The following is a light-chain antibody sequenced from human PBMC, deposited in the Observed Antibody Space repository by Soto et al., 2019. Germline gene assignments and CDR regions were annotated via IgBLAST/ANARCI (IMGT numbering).Light chain of an antibody. CDR1: TSDVGSYDL. V-gene: IGLV2-23*02. CDR3: CAYAGGRSPYV. CDR2: EVS. Sequence: LTQPASVSGSPGQSITISCTGTTSDVGSYDLVSWYQQHPGKAPKIMIYEVSKRPSGDSNRFSGSKPGNTASLTISGLQAEDEADYYCCAYAGGRSPYVFGTGTKVTVL. J-gene: IGLJ1*01.